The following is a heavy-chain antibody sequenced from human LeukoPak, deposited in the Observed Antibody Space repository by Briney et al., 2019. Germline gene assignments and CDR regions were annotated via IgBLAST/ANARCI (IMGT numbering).Heavy chain of an antibody. Sequence: GGSLRLSCAASGFTFSDYSMIWVRQAPGKGLEWVSSINSRSRYINYPDSLQGRFTTSRDNGKNSLYLQMHSLRVEDTAVYYCARVDRLPNYYYMDVWGKGTTVTISS. J-gene: IGHJ6*03. V-gene: IGHV3-21*01. CDR2: INSRSRYI. CDR1: GFTFSDYS. CDR3: ARVDRLPNYYYMDV.